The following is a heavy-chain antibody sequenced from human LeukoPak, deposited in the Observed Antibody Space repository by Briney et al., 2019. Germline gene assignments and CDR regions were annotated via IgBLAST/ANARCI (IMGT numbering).Heavy chain of an antibody. D-gene: IGHD4-17*01. CDR1: GGSISSGGYY. CDR2: IYYSGST. CDR3: ARDTPTVTGWFDP. V-gene: IGHV4-31*03. Sequence: SETLSLTCTVSGGSISSGGYYWSWIRQHPGKNLEWIGYIYYSGSTYYNPSLKSRVTISVDTSKNQFSLKLSSVTAADTAVYYCARDTPTVTGWFDPWGQGTLVTVSS. J-gene: IGHJ5*02.